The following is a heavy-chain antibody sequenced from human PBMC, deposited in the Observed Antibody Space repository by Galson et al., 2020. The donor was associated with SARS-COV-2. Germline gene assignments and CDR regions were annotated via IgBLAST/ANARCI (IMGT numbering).Heavy chain of an antibody. CDR3: AREPPYGDYLDY. CDR1: GGSISSYY. CDR2: IYYSGST. J-gene: IGHJ4*02. D-gene: IGHD4-17*01. Sequence: SETLSLTCTVSGGSISSYYWSWIRQPPGKGLEWIGYIYYSGSTNYNPSLKSRVTISVDTSKNQFSLKLSSVTAADTAVYYCAREPPYGDYLDYWGQGTLVTVSS. V-gene: IGHV4-59*01.